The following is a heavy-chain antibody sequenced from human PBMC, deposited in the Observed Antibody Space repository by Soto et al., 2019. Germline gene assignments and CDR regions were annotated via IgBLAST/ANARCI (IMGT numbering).Heavy chain of an antibody. Sequence: ASVKVSCKASGYTFNGYYMYWVRQAPGQGLEWMGWINPNSGGTNYAQKLQRRVTMTRDTSISTAYMELSRLRSDDTGMYYCARGSSITIFGVVPQEYYCYGIDVWGQGTRVSVSS. CDR1: GYTFNGYY. CDR3: ARGSSITIFGVVPQEYYCYGIDV. D-gene: IGHD3-3*01. J-gene: IGHJ6*02. V-gene: IGHV1-2*02. CDR2: INPNSGGT.